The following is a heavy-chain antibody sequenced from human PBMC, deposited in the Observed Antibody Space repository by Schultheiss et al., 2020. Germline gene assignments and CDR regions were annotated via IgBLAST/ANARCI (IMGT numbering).Heavy chain of an antibody. CDR2: ISGSGGST. CDR1: GFTFSSYA. V-gene: IGHV3-23*01. Sequence: GESLKISCAASGFTFSSYAMSWVRQAPGKGLEWVSAISGSGGSTYYADSVKGRFTISRDNSKNTLYLQMNSLRAEDTAVYYCALPRDYGDIPLLFFDYWGQGTLVTVSS. J-gene: IGHJ4*02. CDR3: ALPRDYGDIPLLFFDY. D-gene: IGHD4-17*01.